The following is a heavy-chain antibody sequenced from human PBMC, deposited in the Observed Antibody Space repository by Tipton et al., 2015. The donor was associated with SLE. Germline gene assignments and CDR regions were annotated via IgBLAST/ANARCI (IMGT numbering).Heavy chain of an antibody. CDR1: GGSISSYY. CDR3: ARVGYSGSRDL. J-gene: IGHJ2*01. V-gene: IGHV4-4*07. Sequence: LRLSCTVSGGSISSYYWSWIRQPAGKGLEWIGRIYTSGSTNYNPSLKSRVTMSVDTSKSQFSLKLSSVTAADTAVYYCARVGYSGSRDLWGRGTLVTVSS. CDR2: IYTSGST. D-gene: IGHD1-26*01.